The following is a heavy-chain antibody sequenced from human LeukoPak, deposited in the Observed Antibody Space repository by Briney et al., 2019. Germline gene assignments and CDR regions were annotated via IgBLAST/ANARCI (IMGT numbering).Heavy chain of an antibody. CDR1: GFSFSSYA. CDR3: ARDGEISGSKPIDY. CDR2: ISGSGDST. Sequence: GGSLRLSCAASGFSFSSYAMSWVRQAPGKGLEWVSAISGSGDSTHYADSVKGRFTISRDNSKNTLYLQMNSLRAEDTAVYYCARDGEISGSKPIDYWGQGTLVTVSS. V-gene: IGHV3-23*01. D-gene: IGHD5-12*01. J-gene: IGHJ4*02.